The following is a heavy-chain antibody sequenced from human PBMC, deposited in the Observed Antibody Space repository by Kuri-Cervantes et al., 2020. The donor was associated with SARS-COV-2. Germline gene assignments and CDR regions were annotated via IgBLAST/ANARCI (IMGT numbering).Heavy chain of an antibody. D-gene: IGHD2-2*01. Sequence: SETLSLTCTVSGGSISSGGYYWSWIRQPPGKGLEWIGYIYHSGSTYYNPSLKSRVTISVDRSKNQFSLKLSSVTAADTAVYYCARAPGRDCSSTSCYRGNQHWGQGTLVTVSS. CDR3: ARAPGRDCSSTSCYRGNQH. CDR1: GGSISSGGYY. J-gene: IGHJ1*01. CDR2: IYHSGST. V-gene: IGHV4-30-2*01.